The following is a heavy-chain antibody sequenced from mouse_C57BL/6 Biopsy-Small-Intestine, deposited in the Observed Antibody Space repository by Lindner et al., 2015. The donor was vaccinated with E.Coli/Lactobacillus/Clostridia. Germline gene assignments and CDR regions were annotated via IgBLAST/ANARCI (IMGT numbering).Heavy chain of an antibody. D-gene: IGHD1-3*01. Sequence: VQLQESGAELVRPGTSVEVSCKASRYAFTNYLIEWVKQRPGQGLEWIGVINPGSGGTNYNEKFKGKATLTADKSSSTAYMQLSSLTSEDSAVYFCARDRSGGYYAMDYWGQGTSVTVSS. J-gene: IGHJ4*01. CDR3: ARDRSGGYYAMDY. CDR1: RYAFTNYL. CDR2: INPGSGGT. V-gene: IGHV1-54*01.